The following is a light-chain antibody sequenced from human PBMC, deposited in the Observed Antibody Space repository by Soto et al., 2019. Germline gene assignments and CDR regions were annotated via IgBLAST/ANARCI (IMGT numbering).Light chain of an antibody. CDR2: AAS. Sequence: IQLTQSPSSLSASVGDRVTITCRASQVINSYLAWYQQKPGKAPKLLIYAASTLQTGVPSRFSGSGSGTDFTLIISSLQPEDFATYYCQQLSSYPHTFGGGTKVEI. V-gene: IGKV1-9*01. CDR1: QVINSY. CDR3: QQLSSYPHT. J-gene: IGKJ4*01.